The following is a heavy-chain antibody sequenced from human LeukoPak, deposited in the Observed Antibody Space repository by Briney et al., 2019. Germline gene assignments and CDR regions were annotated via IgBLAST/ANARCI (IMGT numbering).Heavy chain of an antibody. V-gene: IGHV3-23*01. D-gene: IGHD5-24*01. CDR1: GFTFSNYA. J-gene: IGHJ4*02. CDR3: AKRPRWLQFHY. CDR2: ISGRGDNT. Sequence: PGGSLRLSCAASGFTFSNYAMSWVRQAPGKGLEWVSGISGRGDNTSYADSVKGRFTISRDNSKNTLYLQMNSLRAEDTAVYYCAKRPRWLQFHYWGQGTLVTVSS.